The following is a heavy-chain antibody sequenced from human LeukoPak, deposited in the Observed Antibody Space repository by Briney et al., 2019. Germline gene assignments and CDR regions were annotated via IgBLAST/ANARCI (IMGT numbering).Heavy chain of an antibody. CDR3: ARDSPSVAGTGGYFDL. CDR1: GGSLSGYY. CDR2: IYYSGST. D-gene: IGHD6-19*01. Sequence: SETLSLTCAVYGGSLSGYYWSWIRQPPGKGLEWIGYIYYSGSTNYNPSLKSRVTISVDTSKNQFSLKLSSVTAADTAVYYCARDSPSVAGTGGYFDLWGRGTLVTVSS. V-gene: IGHV4-59*01. J-gene: IGHJ2*01.